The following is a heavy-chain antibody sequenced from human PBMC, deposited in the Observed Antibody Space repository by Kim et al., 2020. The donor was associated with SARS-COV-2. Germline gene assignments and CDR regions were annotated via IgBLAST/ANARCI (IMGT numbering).Heavy chain of an antibody. D-gene: IGHD4-17*01. J-gene: IGHJ4*02. CDR2: ISYDGSNK. CDR3: ASWETTVKRRDY. Sequence: GGSLRLSCAASGFTFSSYAMHWVRQAPGKGLEWVAVISYDGSNKYYADSVKGRFTISRDNSKNTLYLQMNSLRAEDTAVYYCASWETTVKRRDYWGQGTLVTVSS. V-gene: IGHV3-30*04. CDR1: GFTFSSYA.